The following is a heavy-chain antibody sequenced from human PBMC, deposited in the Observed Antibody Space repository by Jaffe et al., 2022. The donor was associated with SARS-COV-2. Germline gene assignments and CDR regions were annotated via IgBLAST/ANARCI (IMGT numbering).Heavy chain of an antibody. J-gene: IGHJ4*02. CDR2: IIGSSFTV. CDR1: GFTFSSYS. D-gene: IGHD1-26*01. CDR3: ARASGNYQEFDY. Sequence: EVQLVESGGGLVQPGGSLRLSCAASGFTFSSYSMNWVRQAPGKGLQWVSYIIGSSFTVYYADSVRGRFTISRDNAKNSLYLQMNSLRDEDTAVYYCARASGNYQEFDYWGQGTPVTVSS. V-gene: IGHV3-48*02.